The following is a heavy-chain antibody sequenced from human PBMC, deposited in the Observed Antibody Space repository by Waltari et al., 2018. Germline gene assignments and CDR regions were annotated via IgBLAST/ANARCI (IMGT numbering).Heavy chain of an antibody. CDR3: ARDLGSRGPRGMDV. V-gene: IGHV3-21*01. J-gene: IGHJ6*02. D-gene: IGHD2-2*01. CDR2: ITSSSTYT. CDR1: GFTFSSYR. Sequence: EVQLVESGGGLVKPGGSLRLSCAASGFTFSSYRMNWVRQAPGKGLEWFSSITSSSTYTYYADSVKGRFTISRDNARNSLFVEMKSLRAEDTAVYYCARDLGSRGPRGMDVWGQGTTVIVS.